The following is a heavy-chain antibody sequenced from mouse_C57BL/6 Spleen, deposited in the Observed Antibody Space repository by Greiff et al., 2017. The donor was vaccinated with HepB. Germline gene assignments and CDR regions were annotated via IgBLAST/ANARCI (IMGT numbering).Heavy chain of an antibody. Sequence: EVKLVESGGDLVKPGGSLKLSCAASGFTFSSYGMSWVRQTPDKRLEWVATISSGGSYTYYPDSVKGRFTISRDNAKNTLYLQMSSLKSEDTAMYYCARGGLTGHFDYWGQGTTLTVSS. V-gene: IGHV5-6*02. D-gene: IGHD4-1*01. J-gene: IGHJ2*01. CDR2: ISSGGSYT. CDR3: ARGGLTGHFDY. CDR1: GFTFSSYG.